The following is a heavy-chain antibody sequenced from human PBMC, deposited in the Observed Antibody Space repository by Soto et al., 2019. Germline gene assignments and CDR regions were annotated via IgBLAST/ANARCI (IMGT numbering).Heavy chain of an antibody. D-gene: IGHD3-22*01. V-gene: IGHV3-30-3*01. CDR1: GFTFSSYA. CDR2: ISYDGSNK. CDR3: ARNPVLGDSSGYYYTLPASP. Sequence: HPGGSLRLSCAASGFTFSSYAMHWVRQAPGKGLEWVAVISYDGSNKYYADSVKGRFTISRDNSKNTLYLQMNSLRAEDTAVYYCARNPVLGDSSGYYYTLPASPWGQGTLVTVSS. J-gene: IGHJ4*02.